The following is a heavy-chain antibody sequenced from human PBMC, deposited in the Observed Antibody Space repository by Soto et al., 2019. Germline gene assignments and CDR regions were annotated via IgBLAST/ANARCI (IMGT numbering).Heavy chain of an antibody. D-gene: IGHD2-15*01. CDR3: AKRRGAGWHIDY. Sequence: DVQLLESGGGLVQPEGSLRLSCAASGFTFSSYAMGWVRQGPGKGLEWVAVVSIGGSTHYADSVRGRFTISRDNSKNTLYLQMNSLTAEDTPVYFCAKRRGAGWHIDYWGQGALVTVSS. CDR2: VSIGGST. V-gene: IGHV3-23*01. J-gene: IGHJ4*02. CDR1: GFTFSSYA.